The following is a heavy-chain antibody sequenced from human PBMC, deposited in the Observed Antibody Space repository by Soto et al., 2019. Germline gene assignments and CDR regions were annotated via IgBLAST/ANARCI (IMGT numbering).Heavy chain of an antibody. Sequence: SETLSLTCTVSGGSISSGDYYWSWIRQPPGKGLEWIGYIYYSGRTNYNPSLKSRVAISLDKSNNQFSLTLTSAAAADTAVYYCARVGGWTSASGPSYWYFDLWGRGTLVTVSS. D-gene: IGHD6-13*01. V-gene: IGHV4-30-4*01. J-gene: IGHJ2*01. CDR1: GGSISSGDYY. CDR3: ARVGGWTSASGPSYWYFDL. CDR2: IYYSGRT.